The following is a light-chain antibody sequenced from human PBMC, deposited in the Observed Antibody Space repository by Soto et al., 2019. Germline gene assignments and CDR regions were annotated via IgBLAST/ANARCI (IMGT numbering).Light chain of an antibody. CDR2: DTT. Sequence: ENVLTQSPATLSLSPGERATLSCRASQSVSNYLAWYQQKPGQAPRLLIYDTTNRATGIPARFSGSGSGTDFTLTISGLEPEDFAVYYCQQRGSWPQYTFGGGTKLDIK. V-gene: IGKV3-11*01. CDR1: QSVSNY. CDR3: QQRGSWPQYT. J-gene: IGKJ4*01.